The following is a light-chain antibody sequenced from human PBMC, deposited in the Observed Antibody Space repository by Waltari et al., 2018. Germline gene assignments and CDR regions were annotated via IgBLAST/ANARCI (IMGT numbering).Light chain of an antibody. CDR1: QIISTY. V-gene: IGKV1-39*01. CDR3: QQSYTTLT. CDR2: FAS. Sequence: DIQMTQSPSSLSASVGDTVTISCRASQIISTYLNWYQQKPGEAPELLIYFASTLQGGVPSRFSGSGSGTDFTLTISSLQPEDFATYYCQQSYTTLTFGGGTRVDLK. J-gene: IGKJ4*01.